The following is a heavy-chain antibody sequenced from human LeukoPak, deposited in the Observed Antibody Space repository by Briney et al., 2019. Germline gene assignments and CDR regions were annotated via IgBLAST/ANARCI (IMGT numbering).Heavy chain of an antibody. Sequence: ASVKVSCKASGYTFTGYYIHWVRQAPGQGLEWMAWINPNSGDTNFAQKFQGRVTMTRDTSMSAAYMEISRLTYDDTAVYYCGRGIQSFDPWGQGTLVTVSS. CDR2: INPNSGDT. J-gene: IGHJ5*02. CDR3: GRGIQSFDP. V-gene: IGHV1-2*02. CDR1: GYTFTGYY.